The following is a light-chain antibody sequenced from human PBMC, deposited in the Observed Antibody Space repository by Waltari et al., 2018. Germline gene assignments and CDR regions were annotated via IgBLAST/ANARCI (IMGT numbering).Light chain of an antibody. CDR2: GKT. CDR1: SLSSYY. Sequence: SSELTQDPAVSVALGQTVRITCQGDSLSSYYASWYQQKPGQAPVLVIYGKTNRPSGTPYRLPGSSSGNTASLTITGAQAEDEADYYCNSRDSSGNVVFGGGTKLTVL. J-gene: IGLJ2*01. V-gene: IGLV3-19*01. CDR3: NSRDSSGNVV.